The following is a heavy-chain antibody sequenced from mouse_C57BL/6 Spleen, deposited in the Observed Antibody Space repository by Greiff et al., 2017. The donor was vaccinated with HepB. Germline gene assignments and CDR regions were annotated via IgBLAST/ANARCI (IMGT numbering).Heavy chain of an antibody. CDR1: GYTFTSYW. D-gene: IGHD1-1*01. Sequence: VQLQQPGTELVKPGASVKLSCKASGYTFTSYWMHWVKQRPGQGLEWIGNINPSNGGTNYNEKFKSKATLTVDKSSSTAYMQLSSLTSEDSAVYYCARARLRTIVEDFDVWGTGTTVTVSS. J-gene: IGHJ1*03. V-gene: IGHV1-53*01. CDR3: ARARLRTIVEDFDV. CDR2: INPSNGGT.